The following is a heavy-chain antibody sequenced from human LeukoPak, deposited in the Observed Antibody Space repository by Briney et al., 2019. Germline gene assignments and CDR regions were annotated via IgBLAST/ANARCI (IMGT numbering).Heavy chain of an antibody. J-gene: IGHJ4*02. V-gene: IGHV4-59*01. CDR1: GGSISTYY. CDR3: ARERSGWYYFDY. D-gene: IGHD6-19*01. CDR2: IYYSGST. Sequence: SETLSLTCTVSGGSISTYYWSWIRQPPGKGLEWIGYIYYSGSTNYSPSLKSRVTMSVDTSKNQFSLNLSSVTAADTAVYYCARERSGWYYFDYWGQGTLVTVSS.